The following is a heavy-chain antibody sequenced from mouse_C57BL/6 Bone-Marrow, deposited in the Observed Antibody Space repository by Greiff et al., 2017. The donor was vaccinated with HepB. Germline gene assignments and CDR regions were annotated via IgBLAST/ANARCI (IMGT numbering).Heavy chain of an antibody. CDR2: IYPRSGNT. V-gene: IGHV1-81*01. CDR1: GYTFTSYG. D-gene: IGHD2-3*01. J-gene: IGHJ3*01. CDR3: AREGGWLLLFAY. Sequence: VQGVESGAELARPGASVKLSCKASGYTFTSYGISWVKQRTGQGLEWIGEIYPRSGNTYYNEKFKGKATLTADKSSSTAYMELRSLTSEDSAVYFCAREGGWLLLFAYWGQGTLVTVSA.